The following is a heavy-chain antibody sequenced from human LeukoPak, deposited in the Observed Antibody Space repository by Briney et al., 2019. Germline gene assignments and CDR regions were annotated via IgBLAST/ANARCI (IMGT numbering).Heavy chain of an antibody. CDR3: ARDLGYSSGYYRYYFDY. CDR1: GYTFTSYY. CDR2: INPSGGST. V-gene: IGHV1-46*01. D-gene: IGHD6-19*01. J-gene: IGHJ4*02. Sequence: GASVRVSCKASGYTFTSYYMHWVRQAPGQGLEWMGIINPSGGSTSYAQKFQGRVTMTRDTSTSTVYMELSSLRSEDTAVYYCARDLGYSSGYYRYYFDYWGQGTLVTVSS.